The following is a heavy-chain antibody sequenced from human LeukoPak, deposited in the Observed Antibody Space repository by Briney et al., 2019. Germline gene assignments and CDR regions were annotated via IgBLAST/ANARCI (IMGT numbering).Heavy chain of an antibody. CDR3: AKDYYYDSSGYYSGLDDY. CDR2: ISARGGST. CDR1: GFTFSSYA. V-gene: IGHV3-23*01. Sequence: GGSLRLSCAASGFTFSSYAMSWVRQTPGKGLEWVSAISARGGSTYYADSVKGRFSISRDNSKNTLYLQMNSLRAEDTAVYYCAKDYYYDSSGYYSGLDDYWGQGTLVTVSS. J-gene: IGHJ4*02. D-gene: IGHD3-22*01.